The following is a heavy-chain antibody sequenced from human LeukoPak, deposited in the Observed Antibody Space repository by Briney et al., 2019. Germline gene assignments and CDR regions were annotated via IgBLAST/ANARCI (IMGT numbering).Heavy chain of an antibody. CDR1: GFTFNNYA. CDR3: ARKMKTGDRVGTFDI. J-gene: IGHJ3*02. Sequence: PGGSLRLSCAASGFTFNNYAMSWVRQAPGKGLEWLSGISGSGGSTYYADSVQGRFTISRDNAKNSLYLQMNSLTAEDTAVYYCARKMKTGDRVGTFDIWGQGTMVTVSS. CDR2: ISGSGGST. V-gene: IGHV3-23*01. D-gene: IGHD1-1*01.